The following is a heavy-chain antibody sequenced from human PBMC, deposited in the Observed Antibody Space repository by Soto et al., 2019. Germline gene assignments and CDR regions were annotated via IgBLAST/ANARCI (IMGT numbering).Heavy chain of an antibody. D-gene: IGHD2-2*01. CDR2: ISSSSSYT. CDR3: ARVALGYCSSTSCAMGHNWFGP. V-gene: IGHV3-11*06. J-gene: IGHJ5*02. CDR1: GFTFSDYY. Sequence: GGSLRLSCAASGFTFSDYYMSWIRQAPGKGLERVSYISSSSSYTNYADSVKGRFTISRDNAKNSLYLQMNSLRAEDTAVYYCARVALGYCSSTSCAMGHNWFGPWGQGTLVTVPQ.